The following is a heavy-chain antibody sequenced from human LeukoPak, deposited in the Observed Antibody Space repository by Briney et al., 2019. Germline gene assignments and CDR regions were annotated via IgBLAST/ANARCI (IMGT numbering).Heavy chain of an antibody. Sequence: PSETLSLTCTVSGGSISSYYWSWIRQSPGKGLEWIGYIYYSGSTNYNPSLKSRVTISVDTSKNQFSLKLSSVTAADTAVYYCARSPQQWLAKYYFDYWGQGTLVTVSS. J-gene: IGHJ4*02. V-gene: IGHV4-59*01. CDR1: GGSISSYY. CDR3: ARSPQQWLAKYYFDY. CDR2: IYYSGST. D-gene: IGHD6-19*01.